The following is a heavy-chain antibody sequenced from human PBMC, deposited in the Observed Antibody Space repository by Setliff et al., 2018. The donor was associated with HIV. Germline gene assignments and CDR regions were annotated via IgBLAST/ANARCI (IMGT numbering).Heavy chain of an antibody. D-gene: IGHD5-18*01. CDR2: ISGSGGST. J-gene: IGHJ4*02. CDR3: TRDTFGGYSHGTTGGY. CDR1: GFTFSSSV. Sequence: PGESLRLSCAASGFTFSSSVMSWVRQAPGKGLEWVSFISGSGGSTEYADSVKGRFTVSRDNSKNRLYLQMNSLRVEDTAGYYCTRDTFGGYSHGTTGGYWGQGTLVTVSS. V-gene: IGHV3-23*01.